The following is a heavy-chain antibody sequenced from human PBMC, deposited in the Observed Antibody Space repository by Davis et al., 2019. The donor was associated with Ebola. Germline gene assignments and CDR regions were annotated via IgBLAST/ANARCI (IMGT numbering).Heavy chain of an antibody. CDR1: GYTFSSFA. Sequence: ASVKVSCKASGYTFSSFAMNWVRQAPGQGLEWMGWINTNTGSPTYAQGFTGRFVFSFDTSVSTAYLEISNLRAEDTAIYYCARSYESSGYYYDWLDPWGQGTRVIVS. CDR2: INTNTGSP. V-gene: IGHV7-4-1*02. J-gene: IGHJ5*02. D-gene: IGHD3-22*01. CDR3: ARSYESSGYYYDWLDP.